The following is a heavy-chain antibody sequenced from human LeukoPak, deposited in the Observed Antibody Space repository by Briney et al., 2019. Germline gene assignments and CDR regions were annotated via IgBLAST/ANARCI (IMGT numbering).Heavy chain of an antibody. CDR3: ARRGYHDYSGFDY. CDR2: IRYDGSNK. D-gene: IGHD1-26*01. CDR1: GFTFSSYG. Sequence: GGSLRLSCAASGFTFSSYGMHWVRQAPGKGLEWVAFIRYDGSNKYYADSVKGRFTVSRDNSKNPLYLQMKRLRAEDTALYYCARRGYHDYSGFDYWGQGTLVTVSS. J-gene: IGHJ4*02. V-gene: IGHV3-30*02.